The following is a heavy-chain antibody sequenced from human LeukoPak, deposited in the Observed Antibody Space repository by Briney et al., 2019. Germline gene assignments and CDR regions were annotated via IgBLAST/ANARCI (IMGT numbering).Heavy chain of an antibody. CDR2: IYHSGST. CDR1: GYSISSGYY. D-gene: IGHD4-23*01. J-gene: IGHJ4*02. CDR3: ERDRSVYGGNPDY. V-gene: IGHV4-38-2*02. Sequence: SETLSPTCTVSGYSISSGYYWGWIRQPPGKGLAWIGSIYHSGSTYYNPSLKSRVTISVDTSKNQFSLKLSSVTAADTAVYYCERDRSVYGGNPDYWGQGTLVTVSS.